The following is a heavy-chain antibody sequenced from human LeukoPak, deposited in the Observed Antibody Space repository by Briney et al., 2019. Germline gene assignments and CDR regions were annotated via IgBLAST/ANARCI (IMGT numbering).Heavy chain of an antibody. CDR2: IYTSGST. CDR1: GGSVSSYY. J-gene: IGHJ6*03. Sequence: SETLSLTCTVSGGSVSSYYSSWIRQSPGKGLEWIGYIYTSGSTNYNPSLKSRVTISVDTSKNQFSLKLSSVTAADTAVYYCARRDHYYYYMDVWGKGTTVTVSS. V-gene: IGHV4-4*09. CDR3: ARRDHYYYYMDV.